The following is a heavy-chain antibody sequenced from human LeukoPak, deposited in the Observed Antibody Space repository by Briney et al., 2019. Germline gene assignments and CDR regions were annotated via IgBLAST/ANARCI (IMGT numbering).Heavy chain of an antibody. J-gene: IGHJ4*02. CDR2: LSGGGEAT. V-gene: IGHV3-23*01. CDR3: TRLSGTFGTTSRVLDS. CDR1: GFTFTTYA. D-gene: IGHD1-1*01. Sequence: GGSLRLSCATSGFTFTTYAMGWVHQAPGTGLEWVSALSGGGEATYYADSVKGRFTISRDNSKNTLSLQMNSLGAEDTAVYYCTRLSGTFGTTSRVLDSWGQGTQVTVSS.